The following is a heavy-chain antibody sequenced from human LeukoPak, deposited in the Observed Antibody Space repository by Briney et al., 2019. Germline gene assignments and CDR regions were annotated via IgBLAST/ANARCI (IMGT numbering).Heavy chain of an antibody. CDR1: GGPISGSY. V-gene: IGHV4-59*01. D-gene: IGHD4-17*01. CDR3: ARGVESYGDYGY. J-gene: IGHJ4*02. Sequence: SETLSLTCTVSGGPISGSYWSWIRQPPGKGLEWIAYMYNSGSTNYNPSLKSRVTISIDTSKNQFSLKLSSLTAADTAIYYCARGVESYGDYGYWGQGILVTVSS. CDR2: MYNSGST.